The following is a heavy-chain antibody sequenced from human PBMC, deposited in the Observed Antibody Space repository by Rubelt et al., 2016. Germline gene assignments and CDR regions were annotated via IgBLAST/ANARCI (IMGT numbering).Heavy chain of an antibody. D-gene: IGHD2-2*01. CDR2: INYSGNT. Sequence: QLQLQESGPGLVKPSETLSLTCSVSGGAISSTNYYWGWVRQPPGKGLEWIGTINYSGNTYYNPSLKSRVTISVDKSENQISLTLSLGTAADTAGYYGARQYCSSTSCYDYYGMDVWGQGTTVTVSS. V-gene: IGHV4-39*01. CDR1: GGAISSTNYY. CDR3: ARQYCSSTSCYDYYGMDV. J-gene: IGHJ6*02.